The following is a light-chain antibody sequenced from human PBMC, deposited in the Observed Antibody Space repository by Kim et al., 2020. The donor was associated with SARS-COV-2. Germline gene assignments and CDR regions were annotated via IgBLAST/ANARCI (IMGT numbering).Light chain of an antibody. Sequence: QRVTISCTGSRSHIGAGYDVHWYQQLPGTAPKLLIYGNSNRPSGVPDRFSGSKSGTSASLAITGLQAEDEADYYCQSYDSSLSGVVFGGGTQLTVL. CDR1: RSHIGAGYD. J-gene: IGLJ2*01. CDR3: QSYDSSLSGVV. V-gene: IGLV1-40*01. CDR2: GNS.